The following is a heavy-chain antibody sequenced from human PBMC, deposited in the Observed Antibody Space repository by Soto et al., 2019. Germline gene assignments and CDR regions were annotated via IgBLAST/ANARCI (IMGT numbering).Heavy chain of an antibody. J-gene: IGHJ4*02. V-gene: IGHV3-23*01. Sequence: EVQLLESGGGLVQPGGSLRLSCVASEFTFSSYAMSWVRQAPGKGLEWVAGISNSGGATYYADSVQGRFTISRDNFKNTLYLQMNSLRAEDTAVYYCAKKLGYYYDTSGYFTFDYWGQGTLVTVSS. D-gene: IGHD3-22*01. CDR3: AKKLGYYYDTSGYFTFDY. CDR2: ISNSGGAT. CDR1: EFTFSSYA.